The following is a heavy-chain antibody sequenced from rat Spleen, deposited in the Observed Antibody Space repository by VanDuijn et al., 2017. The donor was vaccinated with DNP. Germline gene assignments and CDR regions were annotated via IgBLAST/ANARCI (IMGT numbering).Heavy chain of an antibody. J-gene: IGHJ4*01. CDR3: ITCEGMNA. CDR2: ITYDGSKT. Sequence: EVQLVESGGGLVQPGRSLKLSCAASGFTFSDYNMAWVRQTPKKGLEWVATITYDGSKTYYRDSVKGRFTISRDNAKSTLYLQMDSLKSEDTATYYCITCEGMNAWGQGTSVTVSS. V-gene: IGHV5S10*01. D-gene: IGHD1-11*01. CDR1: GFTFSDYN.